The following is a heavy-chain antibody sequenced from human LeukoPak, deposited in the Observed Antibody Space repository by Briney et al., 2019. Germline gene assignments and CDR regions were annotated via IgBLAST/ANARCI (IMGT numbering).Heavy chain of an antibody. J-gene: IGHJ6*02. D-gene: IGHD6-13*01. V-gene: IGHV1-2*04. Sequence: ASVKVSYKASGYTFTGYYMHWVRQAPGQGLEWMGWINPNSGGTNYAQKFQGWVTMTRDTSISTAYMELSRLRSDDTAVYYCARDYSSSWSTARGMDVWGQGTTVTVSS. CDR1: GYTFTGYY. CDR2: INPNSGGT. CDR3: ARDYSSSWSTARGMDV.